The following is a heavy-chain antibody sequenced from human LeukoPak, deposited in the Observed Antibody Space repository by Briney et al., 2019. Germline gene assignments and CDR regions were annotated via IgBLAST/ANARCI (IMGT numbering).Heavy chain of an antibody. CDR1: GFTFSNYA. J-gene: IGHJ4*02. V-gene: IGHV3-23*01. CDR3: AKISPEDVDTPRVRWFDY. Sequence: GGSLSLSFAASGFTFSNYAMSWFRQAPGKGLEGVSVISGGGGSSYYTDSVKGRFTISRDNSKNTLYLQMNSLRAEDTAVYYCAKISPEDVDTPRVRWFDYWGQGTLVTVSS. CDR2: ISGGGGSS. D-gene: IGHD5-18*01.